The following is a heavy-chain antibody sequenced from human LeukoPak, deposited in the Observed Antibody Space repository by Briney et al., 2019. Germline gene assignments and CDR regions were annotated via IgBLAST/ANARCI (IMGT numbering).Heavy chain of an antibody. CDR1: GFTFSSYD. J-gene: IGHJ5*02. CDR2: ISNDGDRT. D-gene: IGHD3-22*01. V-gene: IGHV3-64*01. Sequence: GGSLRLSCAASGFTFSSYDMYWVRRAPGKGLEYVSVISNDGDRTYYANSVKDRFTISRDNSKNTLYLQTVSLRAEDTAVYYCARSGDILLGSPYDNRGTWGQGTLVTVSS. CDR3: ARSGDILLGSPYDNRGT.